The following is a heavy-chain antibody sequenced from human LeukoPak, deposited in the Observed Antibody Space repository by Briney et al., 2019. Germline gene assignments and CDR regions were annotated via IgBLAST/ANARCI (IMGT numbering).Heavy chain of an antibody. CDR2: IWYDGSNK. CDR3: ARDEYCSGGSCYFFDY. D-gene: IGHD2-15*01. V-gene: IGHV3-33*01. Sequence: PGGSLRLSCAASGFTFSSYGMHWVRQAPGKGLEWVAVIWYDGSNKYYADSVKGRFTISRDNSKNTLYLQMNSLRAEDTAVYYCARDEYCSGGSCYFFDYWGQGTLVTVSS. J-gene: IGHJ4*02. CDR1: GFTFSSYG.